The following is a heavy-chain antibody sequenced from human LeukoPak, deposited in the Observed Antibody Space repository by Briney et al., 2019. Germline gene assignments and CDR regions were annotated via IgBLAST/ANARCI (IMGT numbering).Heavy chain of an antibody. CDR2: ISYDGSNK. CDR3: ARVGVFSSSWLLY. Sequence: GGSLRLSCAASGFTFSSYAMHWVRQAPGKGLEWVAVISYDGSNKYYADSVKGRFTISRDNSKNTLYLQMNSLRAEDTAVYYCARVGVFSSSWLLYWGQGALVTVSS. V-gene: IGHV3-30*04. CDR1: GFTFSSYA. J-gene: IGHJ4*02. D-gene: IGHD6-13*01.